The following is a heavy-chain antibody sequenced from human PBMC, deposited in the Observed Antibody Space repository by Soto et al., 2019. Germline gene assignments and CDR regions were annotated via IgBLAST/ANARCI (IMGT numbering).Heavy chain of an antibody. D-gene: IGHD1-7*01. CDR1: GYTFTSYG. CDR3: ARDRGITGTTSSDY. J-gene: IGHJ4*02. V-gene: IGHV1-18*04. CDR2: ISAYNGNT. Sequence: QVQLVQSGAEVKKPGASVKVSCKASGYTFTSYGISWVRQAPGQGLEWMGWISAYNGNTHYAQKLQGRVTMTTDTPTSTAYLELRSLRSDDTAVYYCARDRGITGTTSSDYWGQGTLVTVSS.